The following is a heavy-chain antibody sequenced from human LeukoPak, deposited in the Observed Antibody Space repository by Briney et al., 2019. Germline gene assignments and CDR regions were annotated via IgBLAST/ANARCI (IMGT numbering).Heavy chain of an antibody. CDR2: ITSAGRTI. V-gene: IGHV3-48*03. D-gene: IGHD1-7*01. J-gene: IGHJ5*02. Sequence: GGSLRLSCAASGFTFSSYDMNWVRQAPGKGLEWVSFITSAGRTIYYADSVKGRFTISRDNAKNSLYLQMNSLRAEDTAVYHCARVRNWNYVREGDWFDPWGQGTLVTVSS. CDR3: ARVRNWNYVREGDWFDP. CDR1: GFTFSSYD.